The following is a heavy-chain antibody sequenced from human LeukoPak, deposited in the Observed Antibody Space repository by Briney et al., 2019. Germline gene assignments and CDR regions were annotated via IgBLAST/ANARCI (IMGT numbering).Heavy chain of an antibody. Sequence: ASVKVSCKASGGTFSSYAISWVRQAPGQGLEWMGGTIPIFGTANYAQKFQGRVTITADESTSTAYMELSSLRSEDTAVYYCARESSGSYSGFDYWGQGTLVTVSS. CDR2: TIPIFGTA. D-gene: IGHD1-26*01. V-gene: IGHV1-69*13. CDR3: ARESSGSYSGFDY. CDR1: GGTFSSYA. J-gene: IGHJ4*02.